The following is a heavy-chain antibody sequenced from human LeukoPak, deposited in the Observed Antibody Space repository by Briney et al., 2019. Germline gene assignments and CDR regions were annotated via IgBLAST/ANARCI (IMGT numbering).Heavy chain of an antibody. CDR1: GFTFDDYA. CDR3: AKDKKWGSSGWSLGYFDY. CDR2: ISWNSGSI. J-gene: IGHJ4*02. Sequence: GGSLRLSCAASGFTFDDYAMHWVRQAPGKGLEWVSGISWNSGSIGYADSVKGRFTISRDNAKNSLYLQMNSLRAEDTALYYCAKDKKWGSSGWSLGYFDYWGQGTLVTVSS. V-gene: IGHV3-9*01. D-gene: IGHD6-19*01.